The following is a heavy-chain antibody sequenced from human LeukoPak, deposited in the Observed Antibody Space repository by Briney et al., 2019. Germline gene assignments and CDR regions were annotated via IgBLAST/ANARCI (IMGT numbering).Heavy chain of an antibody. J-gene: IGHJ4*02. Sequence: GGSLRLSCAAAGFIFRNNWMTWVRQAPGKGLEWVANIKHDSSEKYSVDSVKGRFTISRDNAKMILYLQMNSLRAEDTAVYFCARGRSMDFWGQGTLVTVSS. D-gene: IGHD2-2*01. CDR2: IKHDSSEK. V-gene: IGHV3-7*04. CDR1: GFIFRNNW. CDR3: ARGRSMDF.